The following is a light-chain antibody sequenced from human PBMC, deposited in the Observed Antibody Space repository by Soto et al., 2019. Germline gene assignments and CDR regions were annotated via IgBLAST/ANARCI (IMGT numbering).Light chain of an antibody. CDR2: GSS. CDR1: QSVSNKY. J-gene: IGKJ2*01. V-gene: IGKV3-20*01. Sequence: EVVLTQSPGTLSLSPGERATLSCRASQSVSNKYLAWYQQKPGQAPRLLIFGSSDRATGIPDMFSGSGSGTDFTLTISRLEPGDFAVYYCQHYGSSPPYTFGQGTKLEI. CDR3: QHYGSSPPYT.